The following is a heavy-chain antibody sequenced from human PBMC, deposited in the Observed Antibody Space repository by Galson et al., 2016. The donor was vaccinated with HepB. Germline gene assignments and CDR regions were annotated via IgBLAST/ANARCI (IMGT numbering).Heavy chain of an antibody. Sequence: SVKVSCKASGGTFSSDVINWVRQDPGQGLEWMGGIIPIFGTANYPQKFQGRVTITADESTSTAYMELSSLTSEDTAVYYCAKDRTSYTDNSGRLYDAFDVWGQGTLVTVSS. CDR3: AKDRTSYTDNSGRLYDAFDV. CDR2: IIPIFGTA. D-gene: IGHD3-22*01. J-gene: IGHJ3*01. V-gene: IGHV1-69*13. CDR1: GGTFSSDV.